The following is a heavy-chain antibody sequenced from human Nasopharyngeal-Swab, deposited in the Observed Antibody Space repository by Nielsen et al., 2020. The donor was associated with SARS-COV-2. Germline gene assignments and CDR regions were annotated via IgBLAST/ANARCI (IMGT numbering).Heavy chain of an antibody. Sequence: GGSLKISCAASGFTFSSYSMNWVRQAPGKGLEWVSYISSSSSTIYYADSVKGRFTISRDNAKNSLYLQMNSLRDEDTAVYYCARDGALRYFDQHYYFDYWGQGTLVTVSS. V-gene: IGHV3-48*02. CDR1: GFTFSSYS. CDR3: ARDGALRYFDQHYYFDY. J-gene: IGHJ4*02. D-gene: IGHD3-9*01. CDR2: ISSSSSTI.